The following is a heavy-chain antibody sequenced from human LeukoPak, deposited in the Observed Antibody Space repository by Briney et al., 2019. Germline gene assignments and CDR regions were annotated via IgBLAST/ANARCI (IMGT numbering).Heavy chain of an antibody. D-gene: IGHD6-19*01. CDR3: ARAFKQRLEEGRFGYFDS. CDR2: ISDDGSHK. V-gene: IGHV3-30*04. CDR1: GFTFSSYA. J-gene: IGHJ4*02. Sequence: GGSLRLSCAASGFTFSSYAVHWVRQAPGKGLESVAVISDDGSHKYYADSVKGRFTISRDNSKNTLFVQMHSRRRDEAAASCCARAFKQRLEEGRFGYFDSWGRGTLVTVSS.